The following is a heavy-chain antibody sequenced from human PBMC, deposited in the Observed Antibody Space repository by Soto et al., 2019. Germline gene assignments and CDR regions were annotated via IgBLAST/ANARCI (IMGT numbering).Heavy chain of an antibody. CDR2: IYYSGST. J-gene: IGHJ3*02. Sequence: PSETLSLTCTVSGGSISSSSYYWGWLRQPPGKGLEWIGSIYYSGSTYYNPSLKSRVTISVDTSKNQFSLKLSSVTAADTAVYYCARHSGFGSQIDAFDIWGQGTMVTVSS. CDR1: GGSISSSSYY. CDR3: ARHSGFGSQIDAFDI. V-gene: IGHV4-39*01. D-gene: IGHD3-10*01.